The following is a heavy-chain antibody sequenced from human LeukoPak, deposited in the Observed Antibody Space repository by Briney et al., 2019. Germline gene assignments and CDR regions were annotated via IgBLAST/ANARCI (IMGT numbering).Heavy chain of an antibody. CDR1: GFTFRNYA. J-gene: IGHJ4*02. CDR2: ITGSGGDA. V-gene: IGHV3-23*01. D-gene: IGHD2-15*01. Sequence: LPGGSLRLSCAASGFTFRNYAMNWVRQAPGKGLEWVSSITGSGGDAYYADSVKGRFTISRDNSKNTLDPQMNSLRAEDTAVYYCAKGLKGCSGSSCYYFFDFWGQRALITVSS. CDR3: AKGLKGCSGSSCYYFFDF.